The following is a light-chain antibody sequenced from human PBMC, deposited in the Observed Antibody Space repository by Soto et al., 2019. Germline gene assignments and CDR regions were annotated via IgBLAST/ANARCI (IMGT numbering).Light chain of an antibody. J-gene: IGKJ1*01. Sequence: DIQMTQSPSTLSAFVGDRVTNTCRASQSIYDSLAWYQQKPGKAPYLLIFDVSSLERGVPSRFSGSGSGTEFTLTISSLQPDDFATFYCQQYNGYSRTFGQGTKVEI. CDR2: DVS. CDR3: QQYNGYSRT. CDR1: QSIYDS. V-gene: IGKV1-5*01.